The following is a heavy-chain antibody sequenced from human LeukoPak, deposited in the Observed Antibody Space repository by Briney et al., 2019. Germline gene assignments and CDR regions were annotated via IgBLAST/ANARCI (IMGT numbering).Heavy chain of an antibody. J-gene: IGHJ6*03. D-gene: IGHD2-2*01. Sequence: SETLSLTCTVSGGSISSFYWTWIRQPAGKGLEWIGRVSPSGNTKYNSSLKSRLSMSVDSSKNQISLKVTSVTAADTAVYYCARGVVPPGMDYYHYMDVWGKGTTVTVSS. CDR2: VSPSGNT. CDR1: GGSISSFY. CDR3: ARGVVPPGMDYYHYMDV. V-gene: IGHV4-4*07.